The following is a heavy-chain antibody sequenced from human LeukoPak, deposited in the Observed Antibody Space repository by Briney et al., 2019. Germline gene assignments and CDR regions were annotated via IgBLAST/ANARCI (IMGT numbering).Heavy chain of an antibody. V-gene: IGHV3-23*01. CDR3: AKNGPPVIYDSSGPPSY. CDR2: ISGSGGST. Sequence: QPGGSLRLSCAAPGFTLRTFAMSWVGQAPGKGLGWVSAISGSGGSTYYADSVKGRFTISRDNSKNTLYLQMNSLRAEDTAVYYCAKNGPPVIYDSSGPPSYWGQGTLVTVSS. J-gene: IGHJ4*02. CDR1: GFTLRTFA. D-gene: IGHD3-22*01.